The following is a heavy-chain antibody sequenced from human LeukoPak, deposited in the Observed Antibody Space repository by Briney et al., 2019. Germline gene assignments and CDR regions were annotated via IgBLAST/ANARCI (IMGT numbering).Heavy chain of an antibody. CDR1: GYTFTIYD. Sequence: ASVNVSCKASGYTFTIYDINWVRQATGQGLEWMGWMNPNSGNTGYAQKFQGRVTMTRNTSISTAYMELSSLRSEDTAVYYCARNGAAPFYYDFWSGYYTGHRNQPWFDPWGQGTLVTVSS. J-gene: IGHJ5*02. CDR3: ARNGAAPFYYDFWSGYYTGHRNQPWFDP. CDR2: MNPNSGNT. D-gene: IGHD3-3*01. V-gene: IGHV1-8*01.